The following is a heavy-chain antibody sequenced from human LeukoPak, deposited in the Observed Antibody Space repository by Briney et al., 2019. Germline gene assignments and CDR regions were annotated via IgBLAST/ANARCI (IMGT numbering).Heavy chain of an antibody. J-gene: IGHJ3*02. CDR1: GFTFSSYW. CDR2: IKQDGSEK. D-gene: IGHD1-26*01. CDR3: ARAGGTYYGIAFDI. V-gene: IGHV3-7*01. Sequence: GGSLRLSFAASGFTFSSYWMSWVRQAPGKGLEWVANIKQDGSEKYYVDSVKGRFTISRDNAKNSLYLQMNSLRAEDTAVYYCARAGGTYYGIAFDIWGQGTMVTVSS.